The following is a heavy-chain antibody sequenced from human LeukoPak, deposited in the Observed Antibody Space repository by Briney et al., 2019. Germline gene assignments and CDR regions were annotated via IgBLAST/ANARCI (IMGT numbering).Heavy chain of an antibody. J-gene: IGHJ5*02. V-gene: IGHV3-23*01. CDR3: ARDRITMVRGVIKNRNWFDP. D-gene: IGHD3-10*01. CDR2: TVGSRPDT. Sequence: GGSLRLSCAASGFTFTNYAMSWVRQTPGKGLEWVAATVGSRPDTYHADSVKGRFTVSRDNSRNTLYLQMNSLRAEDTAVYYCARDRITMVRGVIKNRNWFDPWGQGTLVTVSS. CDR1: GFTFTNYA.